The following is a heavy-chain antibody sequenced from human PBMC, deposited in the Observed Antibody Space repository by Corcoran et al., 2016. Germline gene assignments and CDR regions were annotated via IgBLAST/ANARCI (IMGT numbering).Heavy chain of an antibody. CDR3: AGRGGCSSTSCSARTYYYYYGMDV. J-gene: IGHJ6*02. V-gene: IGHV1-46*01. CDR2: INPSGGST. Sequence: QVQLVQSGAEVKKPGASVKVSCKASGYTFTSYYMHWVRQAPGQGLEWMGIINPSGGSTSYAQKFQGRVTMTRDTSTSTVYMELSSLRSEDTAGDSWAGRGGCSSTSCSARTYYYYYGMDVWGQGTMVTVSS. D-gene: IGHD2-2*01. CDR1: GYTFTSYY.